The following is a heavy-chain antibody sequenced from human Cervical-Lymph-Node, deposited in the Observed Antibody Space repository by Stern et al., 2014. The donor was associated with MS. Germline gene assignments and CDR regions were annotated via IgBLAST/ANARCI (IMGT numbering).Heavy chain of an antibody. D-gene: IGHD3-3*01. CDR1: GGSISSGGYY. Sequence: QLQLQESGPGLVKPSQTLSLTCTVSGGSISSGGYYWSWIRQHQGKGLEWIGYIYYSGSTYYNPSLKSRVTISADTSKNQFSLKLSSVTAADTAVYYCARAYYDFWSPHALDYWGQGTLVTVSS. V-gene: IGHV4-31*03. CDR2: IYYSGST. J-gene: IGHJ4*02. CDR3: ARAYYDFWSPHALDY.